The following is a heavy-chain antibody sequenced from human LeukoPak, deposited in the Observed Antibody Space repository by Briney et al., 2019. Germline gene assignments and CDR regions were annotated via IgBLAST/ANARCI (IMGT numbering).Heavy chain of an antibody. CDR2: IWYDGSNK. D-gene: IGHD6-6*01. V-gene: IGHV3-33*01. CDR3: ARSWYSISSGLYGMDV. CDR1: GFTFSSYG. Sequence: GGSLRLSCAASGFTFSSYGMHWVRQAPGKGLEWVAVIWYDGSNKYYADSVKGRFTISRDNSKNTLYLQMNSLRAGDTAVYYCARSWYSISSGLYGMDVWGQGTTVTVSS. J-gene: IGHJ6*02.